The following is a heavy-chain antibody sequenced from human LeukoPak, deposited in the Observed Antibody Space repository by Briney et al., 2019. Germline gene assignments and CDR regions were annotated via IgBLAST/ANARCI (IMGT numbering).Heavy chain of an antibody. Sequence: SETLSRTCTVSGGSISSSSAYWGWIRQPPGKGLEWIGSIYYSKNTYYNPSLKSRVTISADTSKNQISLTLGSVSATDTAVYYCVSPRGFSYGYFDYWGHGTLVTVSS. J-gene: IGHJ4*01. CDR3: VSPRGFSYGYFDY. CDR2: IYYSKNT. CDR1: GGSISSSSAY. D-gene: IGHD5-18*01. V-gene: IGHV4-39*01.